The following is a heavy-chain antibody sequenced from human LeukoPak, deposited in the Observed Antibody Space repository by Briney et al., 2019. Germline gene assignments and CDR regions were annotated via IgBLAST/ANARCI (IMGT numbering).Heavy chain of an antibody. V-gene: IGHV1-2*06. CDR1: GYTFTGYY. D-gene: IGHD3-22*01. CDR3: ARGLYYYDSSGYYI. J-gene: IGHJ4*02. Sequence: GASVKVSCKASGYTFTGYYTHWVRQAPGQGLEWMGRINPNSGGTNYAQKFQGRVTMTRDTSISTAYMELSRLRSDDTAVYYCARGLYYYDSSGYYIWGQGTLVTVSS. CDR2: INPNSGGT.